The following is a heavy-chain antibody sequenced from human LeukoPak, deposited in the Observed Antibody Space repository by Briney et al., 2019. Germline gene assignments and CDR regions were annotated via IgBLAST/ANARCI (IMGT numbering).Heavy chain of an antibody. D-gene: IGHD6-19*01. V-gene: IGHV3-23*01. J-gene: IGHJ4*02. CDR1: GFTFSSYA. Sequence: PGGSLRLSCAASGFTFSSYAMSWVRQAPGKGLEWVSAISGSGGSTYYADSVKGRFTISRDNSKNTLYLQMNSLRAEDTAVYYCANSESSGWSKYDYWGQGTLVTVSS. CDR3: ANSESSGWSKYDY. CDR2: ISGSGGST.